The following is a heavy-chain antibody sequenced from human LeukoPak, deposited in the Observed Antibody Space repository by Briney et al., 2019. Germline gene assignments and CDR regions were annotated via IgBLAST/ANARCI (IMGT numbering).Heavy chain of an antibody. Sequence: ASVKVSCKASGYTFTSYYMHWVRQAPGQGLEWMGWINPNSGGTNYAQKFQGRVTMTRDTSISTAYMELSRLRSDDTAVYYCARDDYYYYYYMDVWGKGTTVTVSS. CDR1: GYTFTSYY. V-gene: IGHV1-2*02. CDR3: ARDDYYYYYYMDV. CDR2: INPNSGGT. J-gene: IGHJ6*03.